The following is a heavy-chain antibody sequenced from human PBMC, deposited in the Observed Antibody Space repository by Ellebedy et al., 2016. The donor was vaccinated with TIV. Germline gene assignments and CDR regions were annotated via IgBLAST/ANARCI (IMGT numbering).Heavy chain of an antibody. V-gene: IGHV1-2*04. J-gene: IGHJ3*02. Sequence: ASVKVSCXASGYTFTGYYMHWVRQAPGQGLEWMGWINPNSGGTNYAQKFQGWVTMTRDTSISTAYMELSRLRSDDTAVYYCATQYSVFGVYDSSGYYPEYAFDIWGQGTMVTVSS. D-gene: IGHD3-22*01. CDR3: ATQYSVFGVYDSSGYYPEYAFDI. CDR1: GYTFTGYY. CDR2: INPNSGGT.